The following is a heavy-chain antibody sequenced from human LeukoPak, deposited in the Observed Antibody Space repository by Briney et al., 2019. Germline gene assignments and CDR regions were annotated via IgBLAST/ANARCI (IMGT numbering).Heavy chain of an antibody. V-gene: IGHV3-21*01. D-gene: IGHD2-21*02. CDR3: ARRGLAYCGGDCYPYYFDY. Sequence: GGSLRLSCAASGFTFSSYSMNWVRQAPGKGLEWVSSISSSRSYIYYADSVKGRFTISRDNAKNSLYLQMNSLRAEDTAVYYCARRGLAYCGGDCYPYYFDYWGQGTLVTVSS. CDR1: GFTFSSYS. J-gene: IGHJ4*02. CDR2: ISSSRSYI.